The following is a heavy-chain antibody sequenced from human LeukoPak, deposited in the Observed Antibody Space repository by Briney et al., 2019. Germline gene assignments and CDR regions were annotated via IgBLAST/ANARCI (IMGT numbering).Heavy chain of an antibody. CDR1: GFTLSGYW. Sequence: GGSLRLSCAASGFTLSGYWMSWVRQAPGKGLEWVARLHADGIERYFVDSVKGRFTISKDNAKNSLYLQMYSLRLDDTAVYYCARGGYSFDYLGQGTLVTVSS. CDR2: LHADGIER. J-gene: IGHJ4*02. D-gene: IGHD5-12*01. V-gene: IGHV3-7*01. CDR3: ARGGYSFDY.